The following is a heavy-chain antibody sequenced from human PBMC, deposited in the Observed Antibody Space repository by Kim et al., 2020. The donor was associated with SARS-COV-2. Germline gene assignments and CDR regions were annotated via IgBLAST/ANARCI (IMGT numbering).Heavy chain of an antibody. CDR2: T. Sequence: TSYAPSVKRRFIVSREDSKNSLYLQMTSLRTEDTAVYYCARDTATAMDVWGQGTTVTVSS. V-gene: IGHV3-72*01. D-gene: IGHD5-18*01. J-gene: IGHJ6*02. CDR3: ARDTATAMDV.